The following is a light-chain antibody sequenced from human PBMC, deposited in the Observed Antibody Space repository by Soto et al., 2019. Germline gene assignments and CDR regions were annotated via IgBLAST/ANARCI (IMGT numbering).Light chain of an antibody. CDR2: WAS. CDR3: QQYYSTPPYT. V-gene: IGKV4-1*01. CDR1: QSVLYSSNNKNY. Sequence: DIVMTQSPDSLAVSLGERATINCKSSQSVLYSSNNKNYLAWYQQKPRQPPKLLIYWASTRESGVPDRFSGSGSGTHFTLTISNLQAEDVAVYYCQQYYSTPPYTFGQGTKLVIK. J-gene: IGKJ2*01.